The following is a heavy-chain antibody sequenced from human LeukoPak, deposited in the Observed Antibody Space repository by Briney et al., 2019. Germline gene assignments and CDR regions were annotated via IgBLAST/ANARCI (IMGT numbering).Heavy chain of an antibody. Sequence: SETLSLTCTVSGGSVSTSSYCWGWIRQPPGKGLEWIGSVCYSGSTYYSPSLKSRVTISVDTSKTQFSLKLSSVTAADTAVYYCARGRYIVVVPAAIHHYYYYMDVWGKGTTVTVSS. CDR3: ARGRYIVVVPAAIHHYYYYMDV. CDR1: GGSVSTSSYC. V-gene: IGHV4-39*07. J-gene: IGHJ6*03. CDR2: VCYSGST. D-gene: IGHD2-2*02.